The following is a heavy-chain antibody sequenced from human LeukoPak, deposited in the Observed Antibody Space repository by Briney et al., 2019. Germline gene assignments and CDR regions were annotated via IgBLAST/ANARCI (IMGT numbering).Heavy chain of an antibody. CDR3: AKMDDDFWSGYFGRNWFDP. CDR1: GFTFSSFA. D-gene: IGHD3-3*01. V-gene: IGHV3-23*01. CDR2: ISGSGDTT. J-gene: IGHJ5*02. Sequence: GGSLRLSCAASGFTFSSFAMSWVRQAPGKGLEWVSSISGSGDTTYYADSVKGRFTISRDNSKNTLYLRMNSLRAEDTAVYYCAKMDDDFWSGYFGRNWFDPWGQGTLVTVSS.